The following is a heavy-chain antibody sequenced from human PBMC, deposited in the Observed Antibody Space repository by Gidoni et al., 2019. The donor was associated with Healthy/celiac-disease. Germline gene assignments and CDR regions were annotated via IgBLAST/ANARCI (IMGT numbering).Heavy chain of an antibody. D-gene: IGHD3-10*01. CDR2: IKHRGST. CDR1: GGSFRCYY. Sequence: QVPLQQRGAGLLKPSETLSLTCAVYGGSFRCYYWSWIRQPPGKGLEWIGEIKHRGSTNYNPTLKSRVTISVDTAKNQFSLKLGSVTAADTAVYYWARARLFARYYYGSGTDFDYWGQGTLVTVSS. J-gene: IGHJ4*02. CDR3: ARARLFARYYYGSGTDFDY. V-gene: IGHV4-34*01.